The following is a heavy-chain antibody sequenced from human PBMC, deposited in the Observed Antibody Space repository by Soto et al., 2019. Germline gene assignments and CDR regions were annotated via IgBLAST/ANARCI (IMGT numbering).Heavy chain of an antibody. V-gene: IGHV4-34*01. Sequence: QVQLQQWGAGLLKPSETLSLTCAVYGGSSSAYYWTWIRQPPGKGLEWIGEVNHSGSTNYNPSLKSRVSISVDTSKNQFSLKLSSVTAADTAVYYCARSNWFDPWGQGTLVTVSS. CDR1: GGSSSAYY. CDR2: VNHSGST. CDR3: ARSNWFDP. J-gene: IGHJ5*02.